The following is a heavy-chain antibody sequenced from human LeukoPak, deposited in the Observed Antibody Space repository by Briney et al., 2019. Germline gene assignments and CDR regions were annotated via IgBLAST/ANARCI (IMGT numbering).Heavy chain of an antibody. CDR1: GFTFSSSW. J-gene: IGHJ6*04. CDR3: AELGITMIGGV. Sequence: GGSLRLSCAASGFTFSSSWMTWARQAPVKGLEWVASINQDGSAKYYVDSVKGRFTISRDNAKNSLYLQMNSLRAEDTAVYYCAELGITMIGGVWGKGTTVTISS. V-gene: IGHV3-7*01. D-gene: IGHD3-10*02. CDR2: INQDGSAK.